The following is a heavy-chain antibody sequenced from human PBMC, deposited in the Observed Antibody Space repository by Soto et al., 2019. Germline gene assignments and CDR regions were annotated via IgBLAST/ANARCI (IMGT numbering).Heavy chain of an antibody. CDR1: GGTFSSYA. V-gene: IGHV1-69*13. CDR2: IIPIFGTA. Sequence: SVKVSCKASGGTFSSYAISWVRQAPGQGLEWMGGIIPIFGTANYAQKFQGRVTITADESTSTAYMELSSLRSEDTAVYYCARGQYYYDSSGYLPFDYWGQGTLVTVSS. D-gene: IGHD3-22*01. J-gene: IGHJ4*02. CDR3: ARGQYYYDSSGYLPFDY.